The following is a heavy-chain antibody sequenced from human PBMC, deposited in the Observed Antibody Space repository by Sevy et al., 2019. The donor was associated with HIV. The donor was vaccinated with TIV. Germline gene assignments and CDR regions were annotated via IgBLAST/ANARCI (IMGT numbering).Heavy chain of an antibody. CDR3: ARDQYCSSTSCFTRGYYYGMDV. CDR1: GGSVSSGSYY. J-gene: IGHJ6*02. Sequence: SETLSLTCTVSGGSVSSGSYYWSWIRQPPGKGLEWIGYIYYSGSTNYNPSLKSRVTISVDTSKNQFSVKLSPVTAADTAVYYCARDQYCSSTSCFTRGYYYGMDVWGQGTTVTVSS. CDR2: IYYSGST. D-gene: IGHD2-2*01. V-gene: IGHV4-61*01.